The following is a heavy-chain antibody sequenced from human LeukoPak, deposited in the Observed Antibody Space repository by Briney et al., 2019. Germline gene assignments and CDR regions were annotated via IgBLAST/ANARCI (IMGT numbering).Heavy chain of an antibody. D-gene: IGHD3-22*01. CDR2: ISPSGTTI. Sequence: GGSLRLSCAASGSTFNSYSMNWVRQAPGKGLEWVSYISPSGTTIYYADSVKGRFTISRDNAKNSLYLQMNSLRDEDTAVYYCASPDYYDSSTYLHDAFDIWGQGTMVTVSS. CDR1: GSTFNSYS. J-gene: IGHJ3*02. CDR3: ASPDYYDSSTYLHDAFDI. V-gene: IGHV3-48*02.